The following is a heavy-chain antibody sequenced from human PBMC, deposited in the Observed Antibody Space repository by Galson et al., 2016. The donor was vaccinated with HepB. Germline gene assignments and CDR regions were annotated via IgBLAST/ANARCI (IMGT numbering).Heavy chain of an antibody. CDR1: GGSINSGDNY. J-gene: IGHJ3*02. Sequence: LSLTCTVSGGSINSGDNYWNWIRQPPGKGLEWIGYIYHSGSTSYNPSLKSRVTISVDTSMKQFSLKLSSVTAADTAVYYCARDRGPANKYESENDAFDIWGQGTMVTVSS. V-gene: IGHV4-30-4*01. CDR3: ARDRGPANKYESENDAFDI. D-gene: IGHD3-22*01. CDR2: IYHSGST.